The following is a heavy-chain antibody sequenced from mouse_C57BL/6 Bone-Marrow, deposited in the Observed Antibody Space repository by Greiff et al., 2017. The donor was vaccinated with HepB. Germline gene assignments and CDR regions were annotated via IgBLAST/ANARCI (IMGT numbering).Heavy chain of an antibody. CDR1: GFTFSSYA. Sequence: EVMLVESGGGLVKPGGSLKLSCAASGFTFSSYAMSWVRQTPEKRLEWVATIRDGGSYTYYPDNVKGRFTITRDHAKNNLYLQMSQLKSEDTTMYYCEVLRGYAMDYWGQGTSVTVSS. V-gene: IGHV5-4*03. J-gene: IGHJ4*01. D-gene: IGHD1-1*01. CDR2: IRDGGSYT. CDR3: EVLRGYAMDY.